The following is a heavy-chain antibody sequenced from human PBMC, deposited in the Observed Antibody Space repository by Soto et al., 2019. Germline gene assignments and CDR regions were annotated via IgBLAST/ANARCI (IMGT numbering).Heavy chain of an antibody. CDR1: GFTFSSVW. J-gene: IGHJ4*02. CDR2: IKSKTDGGTT. CDR3: TTGVRI. D-gene: IGHD3-10*01. Sequence: GGSLRLSFAASGFTFSSVWRNWVRQAPGKGQEWAGVIKSKTDGGTTDYAAPVKGRFTISRDDSKNTVYLDMNTLKIEDAGVYYCTTGVRIWGQGTLVTVSS. V-gene: IGHV3-15*07.